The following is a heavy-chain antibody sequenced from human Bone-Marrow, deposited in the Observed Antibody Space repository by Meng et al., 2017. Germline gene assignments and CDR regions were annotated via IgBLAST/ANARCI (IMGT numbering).Heavy chain of an antibody. CDR3: ARHQWGWYYFDY. CDR1: GGSISSSSYY. Sequence: QVQLQESGPGLVKPSETLSLTCTVSGGSISSSSYYWGWIRQPPGKGLEWIGSIYYSGSTYYNPSLKSRVTISVDTSKNQFSLKLRFVTATDTAVYYCARHQWGWYYFDYWGQGTLVTVSS. CDR2: IYYSGST. D-gene: IGHD6-19*01. J-gene: IGHJ4*02. V-gene: IGHV4-39*01.